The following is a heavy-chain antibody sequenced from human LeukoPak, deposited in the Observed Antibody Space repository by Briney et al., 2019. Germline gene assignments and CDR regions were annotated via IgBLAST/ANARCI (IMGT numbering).Heavy chain of an antibody. CDR3: ARGSDIHYYGMDV. J-gene: IGHJ6*04. V-gene: IGHV4-34*01. CDR1: GGSFSGYY. CDR2: INHSGST. D-gene: IGHD2-15*01. Sequence: SETLSLTCAVYGGSFSGYYWSWIRQPPGKGLEWIGEINHSGSTNYNPSLKSRVTISVDTSKNQFSLKLSSVTAADTAVYYCARGSDIHYYGMDVWGKGTTVTVSS.